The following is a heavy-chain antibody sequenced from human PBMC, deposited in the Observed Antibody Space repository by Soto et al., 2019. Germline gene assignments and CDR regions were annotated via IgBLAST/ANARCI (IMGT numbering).Heavy chain of an antibody. D-gene: IGHD5-18*01. CDR3: ARVANVGTAIPPRRENYFGY. J-gene: IGHJ4*02. CDR2: ISAYNGNT. CDR1: GYTFTSYG. V-gene: IGHV1-18*01. Sequence: QVQLVQSGAEVKKPGASVKVSCKASGYTFTSYGISWVRQAPGQGLEWMGWISAYNGNTNYAQKQHGIFPMTTDASMNTVFIELRSLRSDATAVYYCARVANVGTAIPPRRENYFGYWGQGTLVTVSS.